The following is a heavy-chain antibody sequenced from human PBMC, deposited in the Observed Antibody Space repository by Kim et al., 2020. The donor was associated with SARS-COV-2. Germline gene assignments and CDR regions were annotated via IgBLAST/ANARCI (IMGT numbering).Heavy chain of an antibody. J-gene: IGHJ4*02. D-gene: IGHD2-21*02. V-gene: IGHV3-23*01. CDR3: AKDRRGIVVVTAIDY. Sequence: DSVKGRFTISRDNSKNTLYLQMNSLRAEDTAVYYCAKDRRGIVVVTAIDYWGQGTLVTVSS.